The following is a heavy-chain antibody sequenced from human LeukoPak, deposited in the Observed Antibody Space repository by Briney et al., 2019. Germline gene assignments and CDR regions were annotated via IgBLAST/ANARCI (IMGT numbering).Heavy chain of an antibody. V-gene: IGHV3-30-3*01. J-gene: IGHJ4*02. CDR3: ARALGRVQLWGILVY. CDR1: GFTFSSYA. Sequence: GSLRPSCAASGFTFSSYAMHWVRQAPGKGLEWVAVISYDGSNKYYADSVKGRFTISRDNSKNTLYLQMNSLRAEDTAVYYCARALGRVQLWGILVYWGQGTLVTVSS. D-gene: IGHD5-18*01. CDR2: ISYDGSNK.